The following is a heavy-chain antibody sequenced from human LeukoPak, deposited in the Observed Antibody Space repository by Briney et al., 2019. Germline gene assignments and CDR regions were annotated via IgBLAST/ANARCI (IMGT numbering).Heavy chain of an antibody. Sequence: PGGSLRLSCAASGFTFSSYSMNWVRQAPGKGLEWVSYISSSSSTIYYADSVKGRFTISRDNAKNSLYLQMSSLRAEDTAVYYCARSTRYYGDLYDYWGQGTLVTVSS. CDR2: ISSSSSTI. J-gene: IGHJ4*02. V-gene: IGHV3-48*04. D-gene: IGHD4-17*01. CDR3: ARSTRYYGDLYDY. CDR1: GFTFSSYS.